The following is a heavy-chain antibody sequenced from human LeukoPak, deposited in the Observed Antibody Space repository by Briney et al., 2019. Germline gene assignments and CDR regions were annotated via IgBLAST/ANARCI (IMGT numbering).Heavy chain of an antibody. CDR3: ARRMATVTDTFDI. J-gene: IGHJ3*02. CDR1: GDSLTSHF. D-gene: IGHD5-24*01. V-gene: IGHV4-59*08. CDR2: VFHSGTT. Sequence: SETLSLTCNVSGDSLTSHFWSWIRQTPGKGLEWIGYVFHSGTTNYSPSLKSRVTISLDTSKRQFYLRLASVTAADTAVYYCARRMATVTDTFDIWGRGTMVSVSS.